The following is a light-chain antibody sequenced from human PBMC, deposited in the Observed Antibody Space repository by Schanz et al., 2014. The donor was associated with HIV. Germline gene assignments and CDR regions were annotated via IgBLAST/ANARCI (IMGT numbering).Light chain of an antibody. V-gene: IGKV3-15*01. CDR2: GAS. CDR3: QQYFRPPPT. J-gene: IGKJ2*01. Sequence: EIVMTQSPATLSVSPGERATLSCGASQSVSSKLAWYQQKPGQAPRLLIYGASTRATGIPARFSGSGSGTEFTLTISSLQAADVAVYYCQQYFRPPPTFGQGTKLEIQ. CDR1: QSVSSK.